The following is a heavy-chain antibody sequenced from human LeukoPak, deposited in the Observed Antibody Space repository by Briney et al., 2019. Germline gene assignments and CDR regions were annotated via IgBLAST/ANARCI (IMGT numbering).Heavy chain of an antibody. CDR1: GYSISSGYY. CDR3: ARGVRGIAAAGSSNWFDP. D-gene: IGHD6-13*01. Sequence: SETLSLTCAVSGYSISSGYYWGWIRQPPGKGLEWIGSIYHSGSTYYNPSLKSRVTISVDTSKNQFSLKLSSVTAADTAVYYCARGVRGIAAAGSSNWFDPWGQGTLVTVSS. V-gene: IGHV4-38-2*01. CDR2: IYHSGST. J-gene: IGHJ5*02.